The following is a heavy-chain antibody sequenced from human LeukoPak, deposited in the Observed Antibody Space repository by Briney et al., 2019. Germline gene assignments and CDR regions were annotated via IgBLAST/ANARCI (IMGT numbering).Heavy chain of an antibody. CDR1: AFTFSVHA. J-gene: IGHJ6*02. V-gene: IGHV3-48*02. CDR2: ISSSSTTI. Sequence: GGSLRLPCAASAFTFSVHAMNWVRQAPGKGLEWISYISSSSTTIYYADSVRGRFTVSRDNAKSSLYLQMNSLRDEDTAVYYCARGRRSAARRNYYYYGMDVWGQGTTVTVSS. D-gene: IGHD2-2*01. CDR3: ARGRRSAARRNYYYYGMDV.